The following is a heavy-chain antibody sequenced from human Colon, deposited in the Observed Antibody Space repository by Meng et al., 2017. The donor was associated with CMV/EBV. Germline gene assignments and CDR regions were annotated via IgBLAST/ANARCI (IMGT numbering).Heavy chain of an antibody. Sequence: GESLKISCVASGITFSTYDMHWVRQSPGKGLEWVAAIGTAADTYYADSVKGRFTISRDNAKNSLYLQMSSLRAGDTAVYYCGRERSDFWSGYSGVDVWAKGPRSPSP. CDR2: IGTAADT. D-gene: IGHD3-3*01. CDR1: GITFSTYD. CDR3: GRERSDFWSGYSGVDV. V-gene: IGHV3-13*01. J-gene: IGHJ6*02.